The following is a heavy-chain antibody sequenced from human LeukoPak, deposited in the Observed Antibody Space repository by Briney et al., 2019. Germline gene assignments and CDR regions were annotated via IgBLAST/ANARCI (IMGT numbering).Heavy chain of an antibody. V-gene: IGHV4-59*01. CDR3: ARSEGYCSGGSCSYYYMDV. Sequence: SETLSLTCTVSGGSISSYYWSWIRQPPGKGLEWIGYIYYSGSTNYNPSLKSRVTISVGTSKNQFSLKLSSVTAADTAVYYCARSEGYCSGGSCSYYYMDVWGKGTTVTVSS. CDR1: GGSISSYY. CDR2: IYYSGST. J-gene: IGHJ6*03. D-gene: IGHD2-15*01.